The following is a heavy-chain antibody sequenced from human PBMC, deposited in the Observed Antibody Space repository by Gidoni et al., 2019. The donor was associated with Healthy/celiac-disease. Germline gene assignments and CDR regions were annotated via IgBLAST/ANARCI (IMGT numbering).Heavy chain of an antibody. Sequence: VQLQQWGAGLLKPSETLSLTCAVYGGSFSGYYWSWIRQPPGKGLEWIGEINHSGSTNYNPSRKSRVTISVDTSKNQFSLKLSSVTAADTAVYYCARGRRYSSSWYSRNWFDPWGQGTLVTVSS. D-gene: IGHD6-13*01. CDR1: GGSFSGYY. V-gene: IGHV4-34*01. J-gene: IGHJ5*02. CDR3: ARGRRYSSSWYSRNWFDP. CDR2: INHSGST.